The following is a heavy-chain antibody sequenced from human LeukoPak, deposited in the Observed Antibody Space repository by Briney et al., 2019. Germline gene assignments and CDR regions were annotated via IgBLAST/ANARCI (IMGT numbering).Heavy chain of an antibody. CDR3: AKDLCSGGSCYPSSGFDY. Sequence: GGSLRLSCAASGFTFSSYGMHWVRQAPGKGLEWVAVISCDGSNKYYADSVKGRFTISRDNSKNTLYLQMNSLRAEDTAVYYCAKDLCSGGSCYPSSGFDYWGQGTLVTVSS. CDR2: ISCDGSNK. CDR1: GFTFSSYG. J-gene: IGHJ4*02. D-gene: IGHD2-15*01. V-gene: IGHV3-30*18.